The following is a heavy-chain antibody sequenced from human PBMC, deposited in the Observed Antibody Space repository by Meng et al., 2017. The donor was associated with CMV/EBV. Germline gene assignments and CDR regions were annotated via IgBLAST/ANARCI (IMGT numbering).Heavy chain of an antibody. V-gene: IGHV3-11*01. Sequence: ASGFTFSDYYMTWIRQAPGKGLEWVSYISSSGGTIYYADSVKGRFTISKDNAKNSLYLQMSSLRAEDTAMYYCARDLLYGEGWFDPWGQGTLVTVSS. J-gene: IGHJ5*02. CDR3: ARDLLYGEGWFDP. CDR2: ISSSGGTI. D-gene: IGHD4-17*01. CDR1: GFTFSDYY.